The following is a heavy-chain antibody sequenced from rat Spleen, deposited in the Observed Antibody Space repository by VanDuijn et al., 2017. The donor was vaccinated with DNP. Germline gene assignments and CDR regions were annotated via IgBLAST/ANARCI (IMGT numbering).Heavy chain of an antibody. J-gene: IGHJ2*01. CDR1: GYSITSSYR. D-gene: IGHD1-11*01. CDR3: ARGTYGCDN. Sequence: EVQLQESGPGLVKPSQSLSLTCSVTGYSITSSYRWNWIRKFPGNKLEWMGYINSAGSTNYNPSLRSRISITRDTSKNQFFLQVNSVTTEDTATYYCARGTYGCDNWGQGVMVTVSS. V-gene: IGHV3-3*01. CDR2: INSAGST.